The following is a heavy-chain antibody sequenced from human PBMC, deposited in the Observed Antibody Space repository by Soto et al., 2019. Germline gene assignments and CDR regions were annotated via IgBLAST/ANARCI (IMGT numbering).Heavy chain of an antibody. Sequence: GGSLRLSCAGSGFTFSSYAMHWVRQAPGKGLKWVAVISYDVGNKYYADSVKGRFTISRDNSENTLYLQMNRLRAEDTAVYYCAKDQGRGGYSYGYFSPYFDYSGKGTLVTVSS. CDR1: GFTFSSYA. CDR2: ISYDVGNK. J-gene: IGHJ4*02. V-gene: IGHV3-30*18. CDR3: AKDQGRGGYSYGYFSPYFDY. D-gene: IGHD5-18*01.